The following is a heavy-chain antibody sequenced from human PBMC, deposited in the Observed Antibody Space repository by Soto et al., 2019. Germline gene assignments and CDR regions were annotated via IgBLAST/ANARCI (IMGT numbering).Heavy chain of an antibody. CDR2: IYSSGGT. CDR1: GGAISGYY. V-gene: IGHV4-4*07. CDR3: ARGQRFSDSFDP. Sequence: SETLSLTCTVSGGAISGYYWTWVRQPAGKGLEWIGRIYSSGGTKYNPSLKSRVDMSLDMSKNQFSLRLSSVTAADTAVYYCARGQRFSDSFDPWGQGTLVTAPQ. J-gene: IGHJ5*02. D-gene: IGHD3-3*01.